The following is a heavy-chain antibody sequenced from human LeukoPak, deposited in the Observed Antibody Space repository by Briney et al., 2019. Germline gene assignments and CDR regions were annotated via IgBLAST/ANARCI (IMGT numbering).Heavy chain of an antibody. CDR2: MNPNNGNT. V-gene: IGHV1-8*03. J-gene: IGHJ4*02. Sequence: GASVKVSCKASGYTFTSYDINWVRQATGQGLEWMGWMNPNNGNTGYAQKFQGRVTITRNTSISTAYVERSSLRSEDTAVYYCAREVYYDSSGYYNWGQGTLVTVSS. D-gene: IGHD3-22*01. CDR1: GYTFTSYD. CDR3: AREVYYDSSGYYN.